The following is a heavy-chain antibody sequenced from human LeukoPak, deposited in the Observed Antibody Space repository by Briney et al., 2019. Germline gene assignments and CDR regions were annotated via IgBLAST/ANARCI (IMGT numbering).Heavy chain of an antibody. CDR2: INPNSGGT. D-gene: IGHD1-26*01. CDR3: ARVSVYRSDFDY. Sequence: ASVKVSCKASGYTFTGYYMRWVRQAPGQGLEWMGWINPNSGGTNYAQKFQGRVTMTRDTSISTAYMELSRLRSDDTAVYYCARVSVYRSDFDYWGQGTLVTVSS. V-gene: IGHV1-2*02. CDR1: GYTFTGYY. J-gene: IGHJ4*02.